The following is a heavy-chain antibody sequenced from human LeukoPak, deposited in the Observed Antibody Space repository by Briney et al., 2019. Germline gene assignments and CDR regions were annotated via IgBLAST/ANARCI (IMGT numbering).Heavy chain of an antibody. CDR2: IYYSGST. CDR3: ARDGPLNWFDP. CDR1: GGSISSHY. J-gene: IGHJ5*02. V-gene: IGHV4-59*11. Sequence: PSETLSLTCTVSGGSISSHYWSWIRQPPGKGLEWIGYIYYSGSTNYNPSLKSRVTISVDTSKNQFFLKLSSVTAADTAVYYCARDGPLNWFDPWGQGTLVTVSS.